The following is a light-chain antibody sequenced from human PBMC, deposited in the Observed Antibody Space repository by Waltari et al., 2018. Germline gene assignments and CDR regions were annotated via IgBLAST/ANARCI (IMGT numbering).Light chain of an antibody. CDR1: SSDVGFYDF. J-gene: IGLJ3*02. CDR3: SSYTSSSYWV. V-gene: IGLV2-14*01. CDR2: NVN. Sequence: QSALTQPASVSGSPGQSITISCTGTSSDVGFYDFVSWFQQHPGKAPKVMVYNVNNRPSGVSNRFSGSKSGNTASLTISGLQAEDEADYYCSSYTSSSYWVFGGGTQLTVL.